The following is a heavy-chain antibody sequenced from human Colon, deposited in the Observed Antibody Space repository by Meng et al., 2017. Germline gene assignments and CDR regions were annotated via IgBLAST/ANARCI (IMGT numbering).Heavy chain of an antibody. CDR3: ARFYGSGTFEVHDY. Sequence: QVQLQESGPGLVKPSGTLSLTCAVSGGSISSNWWSWVRQPPGKGLEWIGEFFHTGRTNYDPSLKSRVTMSVDTSKNQVSLRLTSVTAADTAVYYCARFYGSGTFEVHDYWGQGTLVTVSS. V-gene: IGHV4-4*02. CDR2: FFHTGRT. J-gene: IGHJ4*02. CDR1: GGSISSNW. D-gene: IGHD3-10*01.